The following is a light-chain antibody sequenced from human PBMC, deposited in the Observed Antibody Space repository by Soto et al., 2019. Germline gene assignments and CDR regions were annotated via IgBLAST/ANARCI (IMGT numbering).Light chain of an antibody. Sequence: DIPMTQSPSTLSGSVGDRVTITCRASQTISSWLAWYQQKPGKAPKLLIYKASTLKSGVPSRFSGSGSGTEFTLTISSLQPDDCATYYCQHYNSYSEALGQGTKVDI. CDR2: KAS. CDR3: QHYNSYSEA. J-gene: IGKJ1*01. V-gene: IGKV1-5*03. CDR1: QTISSW.